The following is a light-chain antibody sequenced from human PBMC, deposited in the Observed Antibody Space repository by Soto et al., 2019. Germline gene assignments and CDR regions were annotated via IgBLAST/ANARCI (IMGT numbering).Light chain of an antibody. CDR1: QSVSSSY. CDR3: QQYRDSPWT. V-gene: IGKV3-20*01. J-gene: IGKJ1*01. Sequence: EIVLTQSPGTLSLSPGERATLSCRASQSVSSSYLAWYQQKPGQAPRLLIYGASNRASGIPDRFSGSLSGTGFTLTISSLEPEDFEVYYCQQYRDSPWTFGQGTKVEIK. CDR2: GAS.